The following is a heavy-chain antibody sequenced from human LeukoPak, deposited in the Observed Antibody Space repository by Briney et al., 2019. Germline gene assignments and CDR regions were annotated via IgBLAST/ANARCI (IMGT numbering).Heavy chain of an antibody. Sequence: GGSLRLSCAASGFTFSDYCMSWIRQAPGKGLEWVSYISSSGSTIYYADSVKGRFTISRDNAKNSLYLQMNSLRAEDTAVYYRARDLYDSSGYYAPFDYWGQGTLVTVSS. CDR1: GFTFSDYC. CDR3: ARDLYDSSGYYAPFDY. V-gene: IGHV3-11*01. D-gene: IGHD3-22*01. J-gene: IGHJ4*02. CDR2: ISSSGSTI.